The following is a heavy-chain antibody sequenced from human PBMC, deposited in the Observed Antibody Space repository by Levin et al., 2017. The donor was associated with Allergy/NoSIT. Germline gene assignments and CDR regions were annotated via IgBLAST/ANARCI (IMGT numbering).Heavy chain of an antibody. D-gene: IGHD3-10*01. V-gene: IGHV4-59*08. CDR3: ARHGGSVRKTYPLDC. J-gene: IGHJ4*02. Sequence: SETLSLTCTVSGGSISSYYWSWIRQPPGKGLEWIGYISYSGTTNYNPSLKSRLTISADTSKTQFSLNLSSVTAADTAVYYCARHGGSVRKTYPLDCWGQGTLVTVS. CDR2: ISYSGTT. CDR1: GGSISSYY.